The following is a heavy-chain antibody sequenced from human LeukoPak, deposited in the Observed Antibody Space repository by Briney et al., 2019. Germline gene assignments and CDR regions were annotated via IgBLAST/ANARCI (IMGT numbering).Heavy chain of an antibody. J-gene: IGHJ4*02. Sequence: PSETLSLTCAVYGGSFSGYYWSWIRQPPGKGLEWFGEINHSGSTNYNPSLKSRVTISVDTSKNQFSLKLSSVTAADTAVYYCARVAAAGIGDHFDYWGQGTLVTVSS. CDR1: GGSFSGYY. CDR3: ARVAAAGIGDHFDY. V-gene: IGHV4-34*01. CDR2: INHSGST. D-gene: IGHD6-13*01.